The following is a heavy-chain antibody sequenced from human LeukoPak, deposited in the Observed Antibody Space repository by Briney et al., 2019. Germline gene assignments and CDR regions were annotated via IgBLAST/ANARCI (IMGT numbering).Heavy chain of an antibody. J-gene: IGHJ3*02. CDR1: GFTFSSYA. CDR3: AKDLKALWFGEAFDAFDI. CDR2: ISGSGTKT. D-gene: IGHD3-10*01. Sequence: PGGSLRLSCAASGFTFSSYAMSWVRQAPGKGLELVSSISGSGTKTYYVDSVKGRFTISRDNSKNTLSLQMNSLRAEHTAVYYCAKDLKALWFGEAFDAFDIWGQGTMVTVSS. V-gene: IGHV3-23*01.